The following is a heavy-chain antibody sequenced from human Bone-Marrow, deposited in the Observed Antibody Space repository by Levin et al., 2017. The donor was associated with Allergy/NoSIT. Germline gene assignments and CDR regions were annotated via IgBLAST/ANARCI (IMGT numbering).Heavy chain of an antibody. D-gene: IGHD6-19*01. V-gene: IGHV4-59*08. CDR1: GGSTSSYY. Sequence: SETLSLTCTVSGGSTSSYYWSWIRQPPGKGLEWIGYIHYSGSTNYNPSLKSRVTISVDTSKNQFSLKLSSVTAADTAVYYCARHSGGGFVDYWGQGTLVTVSS. CDR3: ARHSGGGFVDY. J-gene: IGHJ4*02. CDR2: IHYSGST.